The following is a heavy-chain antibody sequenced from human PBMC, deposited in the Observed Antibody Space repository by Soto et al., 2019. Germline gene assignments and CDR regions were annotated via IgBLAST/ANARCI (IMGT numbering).Heavy chain of an antibody. CDR2: INPKSGGT. CDR3: ARGDSTDCSNGVCSFFYNHDMDV. Sequence: ASVKVSCKASGYSFTDYHIHWVRQAPGQGLEWLGRINPKSGGTSTAQKFQGWVTMTTDTSISTASMELTRLTSDDTAIYYCARGDSTDCSNGVCSFFYNHDMDVWGQGTTVTVPS. V-gene: IGHV1-2*04. CDR1: GYSFTDYH. J-gene: IGHJ6*02. D-gene: IGHD2-8*01.